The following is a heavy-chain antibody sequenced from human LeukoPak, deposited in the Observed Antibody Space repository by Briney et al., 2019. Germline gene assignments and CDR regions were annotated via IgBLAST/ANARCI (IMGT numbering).Heavy chain of an antibody. D-gene: IGHD3-16*01. CDR2: KYYDSNKWNI. V-gene: IGHV6-1*01. CDR3: ERRRYYGYAGYFDS. Sequence: PSQTLSLTCAISGDSVSGNSAAWSWFRQSPSRGLEWLGRKYYDSNKWNIDYAESVKSRIIINTDTSKNQLSMQLNSVTPEDTAVYYCERRRYYGYAGYFDSWARESWSPSPQ. CDR1: GDSVSGNSAA. J-gene: IGHJ4*02.